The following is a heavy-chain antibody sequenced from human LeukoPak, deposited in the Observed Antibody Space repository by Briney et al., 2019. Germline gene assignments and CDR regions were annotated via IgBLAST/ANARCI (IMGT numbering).Heavy chain of an antibody. CDR1: GYTFTGYY. D-gene: IGHD1-26*01. V-gene: IGHV1-2*02. J-gene: IGHJ6*03. CDR2: INPNSGGT. Sequence: GASVKVSCKASGYTFTGYYMHWVRQAPGQGLEWMGWINPNSGGTNYAQKFQGRVTIIADESTSTAYMELSSLRSEDTAVYYCARDSGGGSYRYHYSYIDVWGKGTTVTISS. CDR3: ARDSGGGSYRYHYSYIDV.